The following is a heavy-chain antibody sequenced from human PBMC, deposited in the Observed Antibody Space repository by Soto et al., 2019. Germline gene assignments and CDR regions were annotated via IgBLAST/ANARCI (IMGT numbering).Heavy chain of an antibody. D-gene: IGHD6-13*01. CDR3: ARGAAAGHYYYYGMDV. CDR1: GGTFSSYA. CDR2: IIPIFGTA. Sequence: SVKVSCKASGGTFSSYAISWVRQAPGQGLEWMGGIIPIFGTANYAQKFQGRVTITADESTSTAYMELSSLRSEDTAVYYCARGAAAGHYYYYGMDVCGQGTTATVSS. J-gene: IGHJ6*02. V-gene: IGHV1-69*13.